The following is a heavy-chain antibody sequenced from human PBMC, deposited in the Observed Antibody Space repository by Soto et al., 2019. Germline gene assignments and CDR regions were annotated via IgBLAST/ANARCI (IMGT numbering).Heavy chain of an antibody. V-gene: IGHV1-3*01. D-gene: IGHD3-3*01. CDR3: ARAPNYEFWSGYSYYFDY. J-gene: IGHJ4*02. CDR1: GYTFTSYA. Sequence: QVQLVQSGAEVKKPGASVKVSCKASGYTFTSYAMHWVRHAPGPSLEWMGWINAGNGNTKYSQKFQGRVTITSDTSASTAYMELSSLRSEDTAVYYCARAPNYEFWSGYSYYFDYWGQGTLVTVSS. CDR2: INAGNGNT.